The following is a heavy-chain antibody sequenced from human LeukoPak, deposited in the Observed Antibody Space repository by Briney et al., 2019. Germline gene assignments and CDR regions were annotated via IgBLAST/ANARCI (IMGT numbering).Heavy chain of an antibody. CDR2: INHSGST. D-gene: IGHD3-3*01. CDR3: ARDASLRFLEWLVRGDDAFDI. J-gene: IGHJ3*02. CDR1: GGSFSGYY. Sequence: SETLSLTCAVYGGSFSGYYWSWIRQPPGKGLEWIGEINHSGSTNYNPSLKSRATISVDTSKNQFSLKLSSVTAADTAVYYCARDASLRFLEWLVRGDDAFDIWGQGTMVTVSS. V-gene: IGHV4-34*01.